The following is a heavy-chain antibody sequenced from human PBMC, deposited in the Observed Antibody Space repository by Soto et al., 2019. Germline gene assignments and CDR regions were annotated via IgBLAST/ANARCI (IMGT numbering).Heavy chain of an antibody. Sequence: XSVKDSCQATGYNLCSYYTNWVRQAPGRGLEWLGLMDPITGGTDYEERLRDRVTMTRDTSINTAYMELRRLRSDYTAIYFCARGRDAASQFYSPHGMDVWGQVSTVTVSS. CDR1: GYNLCSYY. CDR2: MDPITGGT. J-gene: IGHJ6*02. V-gene: IGHV1-2*02. CDR3: ARGRDAASQFYSPHGMDV. D-gene: IGHD2-15*01.